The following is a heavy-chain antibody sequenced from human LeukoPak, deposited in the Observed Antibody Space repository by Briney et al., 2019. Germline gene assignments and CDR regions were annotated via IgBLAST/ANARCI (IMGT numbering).Heavy chain of an antibody. D-gene: IGHD6-13*01. V-gene: IGHV7-4-1*02. CDR1: GYTFTSYT. Sequence: ASAKVSCKASGYTFTSYTMNWVRQAPGQGLEWMGWINTDTGNPTYAQGFIGRFVFSLDTSVSTAYLQISSLKAEDTAVYYCARDYSSSWGGFDPWGQGTLVTVSS. CDR3: ARDYSSSWGGFDP. J-gene: IGHJ5*02. CDR2: INTDTGNP.